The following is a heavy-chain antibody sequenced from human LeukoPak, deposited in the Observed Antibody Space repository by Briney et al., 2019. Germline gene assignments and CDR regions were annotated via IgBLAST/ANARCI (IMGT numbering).Heavy chain of an antibody. CDR2: ISTDGHYK. Sequence: GGSLRHSCATSGFSFSNFGMNWVRQAPGEGLEWVSCISTDGHYKFYADSVQGRFTISRDNAKNSLYLQMDSLTAEDTAVYYCARRYAVYSDYRKDHSIDYWGQGTLVTVSS. V-gene: IGHV3-21*01. J-gene: IGHJ4*02. CDR1: GFSFSNFG. CDR3: ARRYAVYSDYRKDHSIDY. D-gene: IGHD5-12*01.